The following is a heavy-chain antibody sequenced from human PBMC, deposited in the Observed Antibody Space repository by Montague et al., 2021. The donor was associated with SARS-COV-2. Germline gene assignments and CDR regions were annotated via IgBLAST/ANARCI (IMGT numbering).Heavy chain of an antibody. J-gene: IGHJ3*02. CDR2: IYYSGST. D-gene: IGHD3-10*01. CDR3: ARVTTKRTRYGSGSYRGFDAFDI. CDR1: GGSINSYY. Sequence: SETLSLTCAVSGGSINSYYWSWIRQPPGKGLEWIGYIYYSGSTIYNPSLKSRVTISVDTSKNQFSLKLSSVTAADTAVYYCARVTTKRTRYGSGSYRGFDAFDIWGQRTTVTVSS. V-gene: IGHV4-59*08.